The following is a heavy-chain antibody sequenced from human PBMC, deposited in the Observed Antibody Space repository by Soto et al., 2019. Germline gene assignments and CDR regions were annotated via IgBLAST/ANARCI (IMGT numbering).Heavy chain of an antibody. CDR3: ARVRGRYYSSTSCQAPFY. CDR1: GYTFTSYG. CDR2: ISAYNGNT. Sequence: ASVKVSCKASGYTFTSYGISWVRQAPGQGLEWMGWISAYNGNTNYAQKRQGRVTMTTDTSTSTAYMELRSLRSDDTAVYYCARVRGRYYSSTSCQAPFYWGQGTLVTVSS. D-gene: IGHD2-2*01. J-gene: IGHJ1*01. V-gene: IGHV1-18*04.